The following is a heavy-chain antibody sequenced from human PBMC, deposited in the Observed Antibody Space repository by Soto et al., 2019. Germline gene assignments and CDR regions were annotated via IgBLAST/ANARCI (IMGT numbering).Heavy chain of an antibody. J-gene: IGHJ3*02. D-gene: IGHD4-4*01. Sequence: QVQLLESGGGVVQPGRSLRLSCAASGFTFSSYAMHWVRQAPGKGLEWVAVISYDGSNKYYADSVKGRFTISRDNSKNTLYLQMNSLRAEDTAVYYCARAYSRHAFDIWGQGTMVTVSS. CDR2: ISYDGSNK. CDR3: ARAYSRHAFDI. V-gene: IGHV3-30-3*01. CDR1: GFTFSSYA.